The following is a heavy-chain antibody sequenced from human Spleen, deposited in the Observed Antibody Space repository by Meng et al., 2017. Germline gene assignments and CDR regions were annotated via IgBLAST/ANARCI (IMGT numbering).Heavy chain of an antibody. D-gene: IGHD4-17*01. V-gene: IGHV4-34*01. J-gene: IGHJ4*02. CDR1: GGSFSDYY. CDR2: IYHSGST. Sequence: QGELQQWGAGLLKPSETLSLTCVVSGGSFSDYYWSWIRQPPGKGLEWIGEIYHSGSTNYNPSLKSRVTISVDKSKNQFSLKLSSVTAADTAVYYCARSTTAIDYWGQGTLVTVSS. CDR3: ARSTTAIDY.